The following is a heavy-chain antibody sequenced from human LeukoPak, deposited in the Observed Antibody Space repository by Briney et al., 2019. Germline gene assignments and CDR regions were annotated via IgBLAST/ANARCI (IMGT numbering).Heavy chain of an antibody. CDR3: ASNGGPSPYYYYGMDV. Sequence: ASVKASCKASGYTFTAYYMHWVRQAPGQGLEWMGWINPNSGGTNYAQQFQGRVTMTRDTSTSTAYMELSRLRSDDTAVYYCASNGGPSPYYYYGMDVWGQGNTVTVSS. CDR2: INPNSGGT. CDR1: GYTFTAYY. V-gene: IGHV1-2*02. J-gene: IGHJ6*02. D-gene: IGHD2-8*01.